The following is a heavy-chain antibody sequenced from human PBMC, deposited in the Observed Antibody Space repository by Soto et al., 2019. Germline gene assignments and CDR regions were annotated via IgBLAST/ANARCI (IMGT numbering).Heavy chain of an antibody. J-gene: IGHJ6*03. Sequence: LEILSLTCAVYGGSFSGYCWSWIRQPPGKGLEWIGEINHSGSTNYNPSLKSRVTISVDTSKNQFSLKLSSVTAADTAVYYCAREGTSSVSHEPRTVTGTEYYYYMDVWGKGTTVTVSS. CDR3: AREGTSSVSHEPRTVTGTEYYYYMDV. D-gene: IGHD4-17*01. CDR1: GGSFSGYC. CDR2: INHSGST. V-gene: IGHV4-34*01.